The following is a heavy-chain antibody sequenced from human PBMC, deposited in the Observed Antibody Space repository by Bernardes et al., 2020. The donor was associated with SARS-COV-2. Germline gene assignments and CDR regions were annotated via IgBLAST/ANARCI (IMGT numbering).Heavy chain of an antibody. J-gene: IGHJ5*02. CDR2: ISYSGSA. D-gene: IGHD3-16*01. Sequence: SETLSLTCTMSGDSIQNYYWSWIRQPPGKGLEWIGYISYSGSASYNPSLKSRVTISVDTSKNQFSLKLNSVTAADTAVYYCARGVVPVNSWGWFDPWGQGALVTVSS. CDR1: GDSIQNYY. CDR3: ARGVVPVNSWGWFDP. V-gene: IGHV4-59*01.